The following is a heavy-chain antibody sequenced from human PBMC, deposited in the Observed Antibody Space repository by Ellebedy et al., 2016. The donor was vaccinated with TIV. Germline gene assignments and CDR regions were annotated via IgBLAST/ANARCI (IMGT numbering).Heavy chain of an antibody. J-gene: IGHJ3*02. CDR3: AKYDSGWHYSTYDAFDI. D-gene: IGHD6-19*01. Sequence: GSLRLSCTVSGGSINSTNYYWGWVRQSPGKGLEWIGTIYYSGSTFYNPSLKSRATLSLDTSNNQFSLKLTSVPAADTAVYYCAKYDSGWHYSTYDAFDIWGPGTVVTVSS. CDR2: IYYSGST. CDR1: GGSINSTNYY. V-gene: IGHV4-39*07.